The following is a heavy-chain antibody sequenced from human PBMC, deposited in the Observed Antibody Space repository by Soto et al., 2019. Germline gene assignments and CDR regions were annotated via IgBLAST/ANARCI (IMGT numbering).Heavy chain of an antibody. V-gene: IGHV4-30-2*01. Sequence: PLETLSLTCAVSGGSISSGGYSWSWIRQPPGKGLEWIGYIYHSGSTYYNPSLKSRVTISVDRSKNQFSLKLSSVTAADTAVYYCARGERYYYDSSGYLFDYWGQGTLVTVSS. D-gene: IGHD3-22*01. J-gene: IGHJ4*02. CDR3: ARGERYYYDSSGYLFDY. CDR2: IYHSGST. CDR1: GGSISSGGYS.